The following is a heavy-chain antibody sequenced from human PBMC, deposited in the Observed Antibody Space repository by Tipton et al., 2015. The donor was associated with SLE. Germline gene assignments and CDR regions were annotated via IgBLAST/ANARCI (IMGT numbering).Heavy chain of an antibody. CDR1: GGTFSSYT. Sequence: QSGAEVKKPGSSVKVSCKASGGTFSSYTISWVRQAPGQGLEWMGRIIPILGIANYAQKFQGRVTITADKSTSTAYMELSSLRSEDTAVYYCAREGNWGSVVGVWGQGTTVTVSS. J-gene: IGHJ6*02. V-gene: IGHV1-69*04. CDR3: AREGNWGSVVGV. D-gene: IGHD7-27*01. CDR2: IIPILGIA.